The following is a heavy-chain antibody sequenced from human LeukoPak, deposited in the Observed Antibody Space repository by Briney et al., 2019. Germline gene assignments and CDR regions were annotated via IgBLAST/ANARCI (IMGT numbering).Heavy chain of an antibody. J-gene: IGHJ4*02. Sequence: GGSLRLSCAASGFTFSSYGMHWVRQAPGKGLEWVAVIWHDGKNKYYADSVKGRFTISRDNSKNTLYLQMDSLRAEDTAVYYCARDRGSNDPIDYWGQGTLVTVSS. CDR1: GFTFSSYG. CDR2: IWHDGKNK. CDR3: ARDRGSNDPIDY. D-gene: IGHD2-15*01. V-gene: IGHV3-33*08.